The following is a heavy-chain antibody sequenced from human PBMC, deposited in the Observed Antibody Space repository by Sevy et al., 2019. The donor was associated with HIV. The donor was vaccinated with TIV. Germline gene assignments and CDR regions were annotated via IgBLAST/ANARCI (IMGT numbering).Heavy chain of an antibody. CDR3: ARGSGGWGEDY. V-gene: IGHV1-2*02. CDR2: INPNSGGT. CDR1: GYTFTGYY. J-gene: IGHJ4*02. Sequence: ASVKVSCKASGYTFTGYYMHWVRQAPGQGLEWMGWINPNSGGTNYVQKFQGRVTMTRDTSISTAYMELSRLRSDDTAVYYCARGSGGWGEDYWGQGTLVTVSS. D-gene: IGHD6-19*01.